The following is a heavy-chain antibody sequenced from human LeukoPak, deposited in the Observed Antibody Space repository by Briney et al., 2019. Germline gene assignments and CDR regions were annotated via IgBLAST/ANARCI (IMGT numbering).Heavy chain of an antibody. Sequence: GGSLRLSCAAAGFTFSRSAMSWVRQAPGKGLEWVSGIGGTGDTTYYADSVKGRFIISRDNSKNTLFLQMNSLRAEDTAVYYCAKDGPGPFDYWGQGTLVTVSS. CDR3: AKDGPGPFDY. J-gene: IGHJ4*02. CDR2: IGGTGDTT. CDR1: GFTFSRSA. V-gene: IGHV3-23*01. D-gene: IGHD7-27*01.